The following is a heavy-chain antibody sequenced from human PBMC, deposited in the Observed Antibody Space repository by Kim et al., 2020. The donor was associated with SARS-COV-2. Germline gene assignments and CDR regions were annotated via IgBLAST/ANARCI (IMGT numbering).Heavy chain of an antibody. D-gene: IGHD6-13*01. CDR2: ISSSSSYI. CDR1: GFTFSSYS. V-gene: IGHV3-21*01. J-gene: IGHJ4*02. Sequence: GGSLRLSCAASGFTFSSYSMNWVRQAPGKGLEWVSSISSSSSYIYYADSVKGRFTISRDNAKNSLYLQMNSLRAEDTAVYYCARDSEYSSSWYGKFDYWGQGTLVTVSS. CDR3: ARDSEYSSSWYGKFDY.